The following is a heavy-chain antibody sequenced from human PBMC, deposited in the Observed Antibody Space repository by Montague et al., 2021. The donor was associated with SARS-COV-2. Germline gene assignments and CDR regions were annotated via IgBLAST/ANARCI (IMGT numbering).Heavy chain of an antibody. Sequence: SETLSLTCNVSGGSITDRGYYWAWIRQSPGRGLEWLGALYYNGNTYYNPSLKSRITISVDTSRNQFSLNLNSVTAADTAVYFCARHMVRGLAGDHWGQGTLVVVSS. CDR3: ARHMVRGLAGDH. J-gene: IGHJ4*02. D-gene: IGHD3-10*01. CDR2: LYYNGNT. V-gene: IGHV4-39*01. CDR1: GGSITDRGYY.